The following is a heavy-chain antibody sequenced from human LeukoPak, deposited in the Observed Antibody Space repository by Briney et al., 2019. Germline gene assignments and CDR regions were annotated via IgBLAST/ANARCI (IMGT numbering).Heavy chain of an antibody. Sequence: GGSLTLSCAASAFTFTSISMDWVRQDPGKGLEWVSAISTASKNKPQTDSVKGPFTISRDNAKNSVYVQIKSLRAEGTAVYYCSWGRGCSRTSCYGVGDFWGQGTLVTVSS. CDR1: AFTFTSIS. J-gene: IGHJ4*02. V-gene: IGHV3-21*01. CDR3: SWGRGCSRTSCYGVGDF. CDR2: ISTASKNK. D-gene: IGHD2-2*01.